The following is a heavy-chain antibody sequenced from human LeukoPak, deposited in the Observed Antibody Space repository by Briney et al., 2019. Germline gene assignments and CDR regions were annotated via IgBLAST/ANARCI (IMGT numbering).Heavy chain of an antibody. V-gene: IGHV1-2*02. Sequence: GASVKVSCKASGYTFTGYYMHWVRQAPGQGLEWMGWINPNSGGTNYAQKFQGRVTMTRDTSISTAYMELSRLRSDDTAVYYCARDRDQYYDFWSGHYWGQGTLVTVSS. D-gene: IGHD3-3*01. CDR1: GYTFTGYY. CDR3: ARDRDQYYDFWSGHY. J-gene: IGHJ4*02. CDR2: INPNSGGT.